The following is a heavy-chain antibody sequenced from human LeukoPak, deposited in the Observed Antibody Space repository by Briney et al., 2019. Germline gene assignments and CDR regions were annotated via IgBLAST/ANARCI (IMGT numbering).Heavy chain of an antibody. J-gene: IGHJ2*01. CDR2: INHSGST. CDR3: ARVGAVAVIYWYFDL. V-gene: IGHV4-34*01. D-gene: IGHD6-19*01. Sequence: SETLSLTCAVYGGSFSGYYWSWIRQPPGKGLEWIGEINHSGSTNYNPSLESRVTISVDTSKNQFSLKLSSVTAADTAVYYCARVGAVAVIYWYFDLWGRGTLVTVSS. CDR1: GGSFSGYY.